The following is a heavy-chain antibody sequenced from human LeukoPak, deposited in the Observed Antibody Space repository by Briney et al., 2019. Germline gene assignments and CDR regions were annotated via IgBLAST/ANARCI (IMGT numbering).Heavy chain of an antibody. D-gene: IGHD2-15*01. Sequence: PGGSLRLSCAASGFTFSSYSMNRVRQAPGKGLEWVSYISSSSSTIYYADSVKGRFTISRDNAKNSLYLQMNSLRAEDTAVYYCARADCSGGSCYSPLTYYYGMDVWGQGTTVTVSS. CDR2: ISSSSSTI. J-gene: IGHJ6*02. CDR1: GFTFSSYS. CDR3: ARADCSGGSCYSPLTYYYGMDV. V-gene: IGHV3-48*01.